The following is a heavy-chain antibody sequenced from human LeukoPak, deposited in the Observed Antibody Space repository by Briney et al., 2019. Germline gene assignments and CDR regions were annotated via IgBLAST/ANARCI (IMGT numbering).Heavy chain of an antibody. D-gene: IGHD2-2*01. J-gene: IGHJ6*02. CDR1: GFTFSSYA. CDR3: AKAPTKAPLNGMDV. V-gene: IGHV3-23*01. Sequence: GGSLRLSCAASGFTFSSYAMSWVRQASWKGLEWVSAISGSGGSTYYADSVKGRFTISRDNSKNTLYLQMNSLRAEDTAVYYCAKAPTKAPLNGMDVWGQGTTVTVSS. CDR2: ISGSGGST.